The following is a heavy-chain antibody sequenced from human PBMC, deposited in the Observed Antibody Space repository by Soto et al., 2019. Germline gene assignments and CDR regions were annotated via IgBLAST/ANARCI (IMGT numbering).Heavy chain of an antibody. J-gene: IGHJ6*02. CDR2: ISYDGSNK. CDR1: GFTFSSYG. V-gene: IGHV3-30*18. Sequence: SLRLSCAASGFTFSSYGMHWVRQAPGKGLEWVAVISYDGSNKYYADSVKGRFTISRDNSKNTLYLQMNSLRAEDTAVYYCAKDRGDGLRFLEWLRPGMDVWGQGTTVTVSS. CDR3: AKDRGDGLRFLEWLRPGMDV. D-gene: IGHD3-3*01.